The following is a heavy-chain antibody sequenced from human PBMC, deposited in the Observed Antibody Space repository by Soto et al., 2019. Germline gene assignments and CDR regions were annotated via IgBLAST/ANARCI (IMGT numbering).Heavy chain of an antibody. D-gene: IGHD6-19*01. J-gene: IGHJ4*02. Sequence: GGPRRLWCAASEGTRSHGWMSWVRTEPGKGLEWVGRIKSKTDGGTTDYAAPVKGRFTISRDDSKNTLYLQMNSLKTEDTAVYYCTTDLISSGLYGYWGQGTLAKVSS. CDR3: TTDLISSGLYGY. CDR2: IKSKTDGGTT. V-gene: IGHV3-15*01. CDR1: EGTRSHGW.